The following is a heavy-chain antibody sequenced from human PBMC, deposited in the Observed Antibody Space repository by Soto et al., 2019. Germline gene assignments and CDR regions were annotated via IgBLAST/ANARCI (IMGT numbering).Heavy chain of an antibody. D-gene: IGHD1-26*01. Sequence: EVQLVESGGGLVQPGKSLRLSCAASGFSFDDYAMHWVRQAPGKGLEWVSSIRWNSDTIGYADSVRGRFTISRDNAKNSLYLQMNSLRVEDTALYFCAKDTRGSYYMFDCWGQGTLVTVSS. CDR2: IRWNSDTI. J-gene: IGHJ4*02. V-gene: IGHV3-9*01. CDR1: GFSFDDYA. CDR3: AKDTRGSYYMFDC.